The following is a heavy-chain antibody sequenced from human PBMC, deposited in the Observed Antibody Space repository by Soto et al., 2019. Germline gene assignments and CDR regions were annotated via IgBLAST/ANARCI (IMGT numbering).Heavy chain of an antibody. CDR2: ISPYSGNT. D-gene: IGHD5-12*01. J-gene: IGHJ6*02. CDR1: GYIFVNYG. CDR3: AMVDNYGTPTPPDV. Sequence: QVQLVQSGDEVRKPGSSVKVSCKASGYIFVNYGIAWVRQAPGQGLEWMGWISPYSGNTPNASKVQGRITMTTDTSTSTAYMDLGSLTSDDTAVYSCAMVDNYGTPTPPDVWGQGTTVTVSS. V-gene: IGHV1-18*01.